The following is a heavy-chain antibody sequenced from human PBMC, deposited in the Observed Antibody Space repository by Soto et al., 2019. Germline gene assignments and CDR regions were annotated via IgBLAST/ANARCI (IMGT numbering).Heavy chain of an antibody. Sequence: HLQESGPGLVKPSGTLSLTCDVSGGSISSSSWWTWVRQSPGKGLEWIGEIYHAGSPNYNPSFQSRVTLLADTSKNHFSLRLTSVTAADTAIYYCARGLSCLGNFDAWGQGATVTVSS. J-gene: IGHJ3*01. D-gene: IGHD3-16*02. V-gene: IGHV4-4*02. CDR2: IYHAGSP. CDR1: GGSISSSSW. CDR3: ARGLSCLGNFDA.